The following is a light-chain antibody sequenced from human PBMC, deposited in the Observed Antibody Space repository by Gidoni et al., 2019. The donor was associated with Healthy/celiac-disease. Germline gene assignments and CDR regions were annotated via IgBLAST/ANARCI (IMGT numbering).Light chain of an antibody. Sequence: EIVLTQSPATLSLSPGERATHSCRASQSVRSYLAWYQQKPGQAPRLLIYDAPNRATGIPARFSGSGSGTDFTLTISSLEPEDFAVYYCQQRSNWPYTFGQGTKLEIK. V-gene: IGKV3-11*01. J-gene: IGKJ2*01. CDR1: QSVRSY. CDR2: DAP. CDR3: QQRSNWPYT.